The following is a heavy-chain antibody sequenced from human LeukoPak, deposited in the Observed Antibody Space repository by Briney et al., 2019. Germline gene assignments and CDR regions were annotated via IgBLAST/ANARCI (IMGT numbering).Heavy chain of an antibody. V-gene: IGHV3-33*05. CDR3: ARELSQIVWGGLDY. D-gene: IGHD2-21*01. CDR2: IQNDASTE. J-gene: IGHJ4*02. CDR1: GLTFSNYA. Sequence: GGSLRLSCAVSGLTFSNYAMTWVRQAPGKGLEWVAVIQNDASTENFADSVKGRFTISRDNSKNTVFLQMNSLRVEDTAVYYCARELSQIVWGGLDYGGQGTLVSVSS.